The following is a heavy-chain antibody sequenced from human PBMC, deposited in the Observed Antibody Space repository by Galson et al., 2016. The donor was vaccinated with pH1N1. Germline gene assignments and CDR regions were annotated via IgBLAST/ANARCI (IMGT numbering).Heavy chain of an antibody. CDR3: ATYIVAPLFDAFDI. CDR2: LYHSGSA. Sequence: ETLSLTCAVSGYSISSGYYWAWIRQPPGKGLEWIGSLYHSGSAYYNPSLKSRVTISVDTSKNQFSLNLNSVTAADTAVYYCATYIVAPLFDAFDIWGQGTMVTVSS. D-gene: IGHD5-12*01. CDR1: GYSISSGYY. V-gene: IGHV4-38-2*01. J-gene: IGHJ3*02.